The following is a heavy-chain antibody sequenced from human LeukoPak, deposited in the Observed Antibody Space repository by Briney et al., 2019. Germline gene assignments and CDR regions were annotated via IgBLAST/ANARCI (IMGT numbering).Heavy chain of an antibody. CDR1: GGSISSYY. Sequence: SETLSLTCTVSGGSISSYYWSWIRQPPGKGLEWIGYIYYSGSTNYIPSLKSRVTISVDPSKNQFSLKLSSVTAADTAVYYCARGVYSSSWPTFDYWGQGTLVTVSS. CDR3: ARGVYSSSWPTFDY. D-gene: IGHD6-13*01. J-gene: IGHJ4*02. CDR2: IYYSGST. V-gene: IGHV4-59*01.